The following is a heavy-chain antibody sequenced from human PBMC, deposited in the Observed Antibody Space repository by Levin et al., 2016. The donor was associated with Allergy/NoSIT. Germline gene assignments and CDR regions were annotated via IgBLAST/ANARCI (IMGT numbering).Heavy chain of an antibody. CDR2: ISGDGGST. Sequence: GESLKISCAASGFTFDDYAMHWVRQAPGKGLEWVSLISGDGGSTYYADSVKGRFTISRDNSKNSLYLQMNSLRTEDTALYYCAKASGGYYDSSGDRWGQGTLVTVSS. CDR1: GFTFDDYA. J-gene: IGHJ5*02. D-gene: IGHD3-22*01. V-gene: IGHV3-43*02. CDR3: AKASGGYYDSSGDR.